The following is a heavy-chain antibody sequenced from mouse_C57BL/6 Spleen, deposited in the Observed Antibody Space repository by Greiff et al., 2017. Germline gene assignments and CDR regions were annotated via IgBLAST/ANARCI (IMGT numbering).Heavy chain of an antibody. CDR3: ARRGDYDDY. J-gene: IGHJ2*01. CDR1: GYTFTDYN. Sequence: EVKLMESGPELVKPGASVKIPCKASGYTFTDYNMDWVKQSHGKSLEWIGDINPNNGGTIYNQKFKGKATLTVDKSSSTAYMELRSLTSEDTAVYYCARRGDYDDYWGQGTTLTVSS. D-gene: IGHD2-4*01. CDR2: INPNNGGT. V-gene: IGHV1-18*01.